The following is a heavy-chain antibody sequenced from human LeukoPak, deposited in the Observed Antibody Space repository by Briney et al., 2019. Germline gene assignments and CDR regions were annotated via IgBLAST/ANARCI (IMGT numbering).Heavy chain of an antibody. CDR3: ARDTIQPGLIDD. CDR1: GFSFSLYA. Sequence: GGSLRLSCAASGFSFSLYAMNWVRQAPGKGLEWISYINSGGDDIHYAASVRGRFTISRDDAGITLFLQLSSLRVEDTAVYYCARDTIQPGLIDDWGQGTLVTVSS. J-gene: IGHJ4*02. V-gene: IGHV3-21*05. CDR2: INSGGDDI. D-gene: IGHD2-2*01.